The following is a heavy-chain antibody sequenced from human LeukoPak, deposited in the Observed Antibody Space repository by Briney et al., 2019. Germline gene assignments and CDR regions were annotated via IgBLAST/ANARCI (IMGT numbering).Heavy chain of an antibody. D-gene: IGHD3-16*01. V-gene: IGHV3-30-3*01. CDR3: ARVRGGRSWYYYGMDV. CDR2: ISYDGDNE. Sequence: GGSLKLSCAASGFTFSNFAMHWVRQAPGKGLEWVAVISYDGDNEYYADSVKGQFTISRDNSKDRLYLQMNSLRPEDTAMYYCARVRGGRSWYYYGMDVWGRGTTVTVSS. CDR1: GFTFSNFA. J-gene: IGHJ6*02.